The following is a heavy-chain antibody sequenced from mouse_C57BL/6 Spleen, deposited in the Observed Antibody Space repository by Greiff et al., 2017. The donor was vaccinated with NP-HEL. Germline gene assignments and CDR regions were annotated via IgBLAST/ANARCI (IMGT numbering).Heavy chain of an antibody. CDR1: GYAFSSSW. J-gene: IGHJ2*01. CDR2: IYPGDGDT. D-gene: IGHD4-1*01. Sequence: QVQLQQSGPELVKPGASVKISCKASGYAFSSSWMNWVKQRPGKGLEWIGRIYPGDGDTNYNGKFKGKATLTADKSSSTAYMQLSSLTSEDSAVYFCAVLTGGPDYWGQGTTLTVSS. CDR3: AVLTGGPDY. V-gene: IGHV1-82*01.